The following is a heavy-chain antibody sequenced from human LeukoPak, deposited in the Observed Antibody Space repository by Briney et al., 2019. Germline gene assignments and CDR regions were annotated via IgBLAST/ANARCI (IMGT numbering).Heavy chain of an antibody. CDR2: INHSGST. V-gene: IGHV4-34*01. J-gene: IGHJ6*02. D-gene: IGHD4-11*01. CDR3: ARARLTPNYSNYFYYYYGMDV. Sequence: SETLSLTCAVYGGSFSGYYWSWIRQPPGKGLEWIGEINHSGSTNYNPSLKSRVTISVDTSKNQFSLKLSSVTAADTAVHYCARARLTPNYSNYFYYYYGMDVWGQGTTVTVSS. CDR1: GGSFSGYY.